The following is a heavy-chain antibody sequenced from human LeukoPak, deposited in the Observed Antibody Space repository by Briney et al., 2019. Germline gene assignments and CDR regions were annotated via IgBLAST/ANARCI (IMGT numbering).Heavy chain of an antibody. V-gene: IGHV3-30*03. Sequence: GGSLRLSCAASGFTFSSYGMHWVRQFPGKGLEWVALISHDGSDDYYGDSVKGRFTISRDNSQNTLYLQMNSLGPEDTALYYCVAPSTVPSNWETLEYWGHGTLVTVSS. CDR2: ISHDGSDD. CDR3: VAPSTVPSNWETLEY. D-gene: IGHD7-27*01. J-gene: IGHJ4*01. CDR1: GFTFSSYG.